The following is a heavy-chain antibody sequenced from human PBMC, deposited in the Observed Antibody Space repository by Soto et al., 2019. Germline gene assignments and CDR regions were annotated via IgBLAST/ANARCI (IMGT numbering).Heavy chain of an antibody. CDR2: ISYDGSNK. Sequence: GGSLRLSCAASGFTFSSYAMHWVRQAPGKGLEWVAVISYDGSNKYYADSVKGRFTISRDNSKNTLYVQMNSLRAEDTAVYYCARDRVAVAGSYYFDYWGQGTLVTVSS. V-gene: IGHV3-30-3*01. CDR3: ARDRVAVAGSYYFDY. J-gene: IGHJ4*02. CDR1: GFTFSSYA. D-gene: IGHD6-19*01.